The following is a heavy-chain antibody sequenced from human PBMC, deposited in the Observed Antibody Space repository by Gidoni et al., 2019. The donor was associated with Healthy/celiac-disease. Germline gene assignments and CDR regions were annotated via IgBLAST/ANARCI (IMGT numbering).Heavy chain of an antibody. Sequence: QVQLVESGGGVVQPGRSLRLSCAASGFTFRSYGMHWVRQAPGKGLEWVAVIWYDGSNKYYADSVKGRFTISRDNSKNTLYLQMNSLRAEDTAVYYCARDWLRHGGYYYYGMDVWGQGTTVTVSS. V-gene: IGHV3-33*01. CDR2: IWYDGSNK. D-gene: IGHD3-16*01. J-gene: IGHJ6*02. CDR3: ARDWLRHGGYYYYGMDV. CDR1: GFTFRSYG.